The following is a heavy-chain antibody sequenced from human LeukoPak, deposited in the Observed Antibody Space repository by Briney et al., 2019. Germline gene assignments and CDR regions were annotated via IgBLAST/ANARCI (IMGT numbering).Heavy chain of an antibody. J-gene: IGHJ6*03. CDR1: GFTFTSSA. CDR3: ARAQLAYCGGDCPDYYYYYMDV. Sequence: ASVKVSCKASGFTFTSSAMQWVRQARGQRLEWIGWIVVGSGNTNYAQKFQGRVTITTDESTSTAYMELSSLRSEDTAVYYCARAQLAYCGGDCPDYYYYYMDVWGKGTTVTVSS. V-gene: IGHV1-58*02. CDR2: IVVGSGNT. D-gene: IGHD2-21*02.